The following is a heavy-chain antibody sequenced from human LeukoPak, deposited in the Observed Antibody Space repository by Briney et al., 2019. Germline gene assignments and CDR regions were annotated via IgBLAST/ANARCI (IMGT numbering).Heavy chain of an antibody. J-gene: IGHJ4*02. Sequence: GASVKVSCKASGYTFTGYYMHWVRQAPGQGLEWMGWINPNSGGTNYAQKFQGRVTMTRDTSISTAYMELSRLRSDDTAVYYCARDYKYSSGSSDYFDYWGQGTLVTVSS. V-gene: IGHV1-2*02. CDR1: GYTFTGYY. CDR2: INPNSGGT. CDR3: ARDYKYSSGSSDYFDY. D-gene: IGHD6-19*01.